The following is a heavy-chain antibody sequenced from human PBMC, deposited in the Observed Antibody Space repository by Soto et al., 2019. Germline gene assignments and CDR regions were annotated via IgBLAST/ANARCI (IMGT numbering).Heavy chain of an antibody. CDR3: ARRAQDIVATITPSYFDY. CDR2: ISSSSSTI. CDR1: GFTFSSYS. D-gene: IGHD5-12*01. Sequence: PGGSLRLSCAASGFTFSSYSMNWVRQAPGKGLEWVSYISSSSSTIYYADSVKGRFTISRDNAKNSLYLQMNSLRAEDTAVYYCARRAQDIVATITPSYFDYWGQGTLVTVSS. J-gene: IGHJ4*02. V-gene: IGHV3-48*01.